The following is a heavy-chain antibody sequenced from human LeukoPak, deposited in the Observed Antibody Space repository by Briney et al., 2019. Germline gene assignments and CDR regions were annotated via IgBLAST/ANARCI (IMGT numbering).Heavy chain of an antibody. J-gene: IGHJ4*02. V-gene: IGHV3-53*01. CDR2: THTNDKT. Sequence: GGSLRLSCAASGFIVNGKYMSWASQAPGRGLEWHSGTHTNDKTYYADSVKGRFTISRDNSKNTLFLQMNTLRAEDTAVYYCATRIAAGGLFFFDYWGQGTLVTVSS. D-gene: IGHD6-13*01. CDR1: GFIVNGKY. CDR3: ATRIAAGGLFFFDY.